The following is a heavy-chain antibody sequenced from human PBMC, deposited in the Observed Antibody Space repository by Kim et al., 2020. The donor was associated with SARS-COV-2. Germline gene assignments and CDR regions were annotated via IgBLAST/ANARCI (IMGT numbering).Heavy chain of an antibody. V-gene: IGHV1-8*01. J-gene: IGHJ6*03. CDR2: MNPKSGNT. CDR3: ARGYSSSSQLYFFYMVV. Sequence: ASVKVSCKASGYRFNNFDINWVRQATGQGLEWMGWMNPKSGNTGYEQRFKGRVTLTKSTSESTAYMELSSLTFEDTAVYYCARGYSSSSQLYFFYMVVWG. D-gene: IGHD6-6*01. CDR1: GYRFNNFD.